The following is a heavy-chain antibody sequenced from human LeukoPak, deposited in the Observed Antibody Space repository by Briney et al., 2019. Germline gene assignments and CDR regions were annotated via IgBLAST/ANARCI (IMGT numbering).Heavy chain of an antibody. J-gene: IGHJ4*02. CDR3: AKPSGSGVEY. CDR1: GFIFDAHD. V-gene: IGHV3-30*02. D-gene: IGHD1-26*01. Sequence: GGSLRLSCGASGFIFDAHDMHWVRQAPGKGLEWVAFIRSDGYHTYYADSVKGRFTITRDNSKNTLYLQMNSLRLEDMALYYCAKPSGSGVEYWGRGTRVTVSS. CDR2: IRSDGYHT.